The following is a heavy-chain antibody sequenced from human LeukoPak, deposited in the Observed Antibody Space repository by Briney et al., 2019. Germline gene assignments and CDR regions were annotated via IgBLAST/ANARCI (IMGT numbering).Heavy chain of an antibody. CDR1: GYIYTSYW. J-gene: IGHJ4*02. V-gene: IGHV5-51*01. CDR2: IYPGDSDT. Sequence: GESLKISCNSSGYIYTSYWIGWVRQMPGKGLEWMGIIYPGDSDTRYSPSFQGQVTISADKSISTAYLQWSSLKASDTAMYYCARGWDSSSWDPSFDYWGQGTLVTVSS. D-gene: IGHD6-13*01. CDR3: ARGWDSSSWDPSFDY.